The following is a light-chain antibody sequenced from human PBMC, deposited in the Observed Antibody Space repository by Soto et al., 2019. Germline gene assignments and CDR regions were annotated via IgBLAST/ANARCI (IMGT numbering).Light chain of an antibody. CDR3: QQCYSSPFT. CDR2: GAS. CDR1: QSVSSSY. Sequence: EIVLTQSPGTLSLSPGERATLSCRASQSVSSSYLAWYQHKPGQAPRLLIYGASSRATGIPDRFSGSGSGTDFTLTISRLEPEDFAVYYCQQCYSSPFTFGPGTRLDIK. J-gene: IGKJ3*01. V-gene: IGKV3-20*01.